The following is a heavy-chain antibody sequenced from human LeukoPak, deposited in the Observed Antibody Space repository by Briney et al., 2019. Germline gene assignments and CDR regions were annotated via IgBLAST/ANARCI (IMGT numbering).Heavy chain of an antibody. Sequence: PGGSLRLSCVASGFTFSSYWMHWVRQAPGKGLVWVSRINSDGSSTNYADSVKGRFTISRDNAKNTLYLQMNSLRAEDTAVYYCAELGITMIGGVWGKGTTVTISS. CDR3: AELGITMIGGV. CDR1: GFTFSSYW. D-gene: IGHD3-10*02. CDR2: INSDGSST. V-gene: IGHV3-74*01. J-gene: IGHJ6*04.